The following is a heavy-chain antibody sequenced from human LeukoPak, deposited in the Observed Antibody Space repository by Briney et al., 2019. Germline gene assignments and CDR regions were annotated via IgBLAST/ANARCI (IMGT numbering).Heavy chain of an antibody. CDR3: AREGALWFGESRAFDI. J-gene: IGHJ3*02. V-gene: IGHV3-48*03. CDR1: GFTFSSYE. CDR2: ISSSGSTI. Sequence: GGSLRFSCAASGFTFSSYEMNWVRQAPGKGLEWVSYISSSGSTIYYADSVKGRFTISRDNAKNSLYLQMNSLRAEDTAVYYCAREGALWFGESRAFDIWGQGTMVTVSS. D-gene: IGHD3-10*01.